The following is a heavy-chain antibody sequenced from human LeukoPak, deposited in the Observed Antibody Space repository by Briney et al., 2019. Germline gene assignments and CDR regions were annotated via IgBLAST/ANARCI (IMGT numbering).Heavy chain of an antibody. CDR2: INHSGST. J-gene: IGHJ6*02. CDR3: ARGPRAKSYYYYYGMDV. Sequence: SETLSLTCAVYAGSFSGYYWSWIRQPPGKGLEWIAEINHSGSTNYNPSLKSRVTISVDTSKNQFSLKLSSVTAADTAVYYCARGPRAKSYYYYYGMDVWGQGTTVTVSS. D-gene: IGHD3-10*01. V-gene: IGHV4-34*01. CDR1: AGSFSGYY.